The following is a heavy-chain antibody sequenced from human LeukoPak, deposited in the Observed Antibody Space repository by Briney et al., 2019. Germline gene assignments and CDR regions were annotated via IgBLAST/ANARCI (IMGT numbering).Heavy chain of an antibody. CDR2: IYYSGST. Sequence: SETLSLTCTVSGGSISSYYWGWIRQPPGKGLEWIGSIYYSGSTYYNPSLKSRVTISVDTSKNQFSLKLSSVTAADTAVYYCARDPYGDYVYYFDYWGQGTLVTVSS. CDR1: GGSISSYY. J-gene: IGHJ4*02. V-gene: IGHV4-39*07. CDR3: ARDPYGDYVYYFDY. D-gene: IGHD4-17*01.